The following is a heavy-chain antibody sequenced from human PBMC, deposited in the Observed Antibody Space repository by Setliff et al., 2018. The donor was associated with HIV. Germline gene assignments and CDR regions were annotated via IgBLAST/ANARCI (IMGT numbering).Heavy chain of an antibody. J-gene: IGHJ5*01. Sequence: SETLSLTCTVSGDSISSYSWNWIRQPPGRGLEWIGYVYASGETNYNPSLKSRVTMSTDTSRNQFFLNLNYATAADTAVYFCARRVLQDTTITSSNWFDSWGQGTLVTVSS. CDR1: GDSISSYS. CDR3: ARRVLQDTTITSSNWFDS. V-gene: IGHV4-4*09. D-gene: IGHD5-18*01. CDR2: VYASGET.